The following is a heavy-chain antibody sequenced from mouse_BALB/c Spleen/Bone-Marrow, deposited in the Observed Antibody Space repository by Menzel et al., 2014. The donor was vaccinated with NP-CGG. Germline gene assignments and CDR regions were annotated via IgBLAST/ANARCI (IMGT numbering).Heavy chain of an antibody. CDR2: IRNKAYGYTT. Sequence: EVKLMESGGGLVQPGGSLRLSCTTSGFTFTDYYMSWVRRPPGKALEWLAFIRNKAYGYTTEYSASVRGRFTISRDNSQSILYLQMNTLRAEDSATYYCARFPMDYWGQGTSVTVSS. J-gene: IGHJ4*01. V-gene: IGHV7-3*02. CDR3: ARFPMDY. CDR1: GFTFTDYY.